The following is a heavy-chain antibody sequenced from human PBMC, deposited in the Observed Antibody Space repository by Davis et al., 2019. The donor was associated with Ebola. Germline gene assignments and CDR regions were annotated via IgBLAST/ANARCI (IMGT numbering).Heavy chain of an antibody. CDR3: ARAPWLGYSSGWYRGDDY. D-gene: IGHD6-19*01. CDR1: GFTFSTYS. CDR2: ISSDSDYI. V-gene: IGHV3-21*04. Sequence: GGSLRLSCAASGFTFSTYSMSWVRQAPGKGLEWVSSISSDSDYIYYADSAKGRFTISRDNAKNSLYLQMNSLRAEDTAVYYCARAPWLGYSSGWYRGDDYWGQGTLVTVSS. J-gene: IGHJ4*02.